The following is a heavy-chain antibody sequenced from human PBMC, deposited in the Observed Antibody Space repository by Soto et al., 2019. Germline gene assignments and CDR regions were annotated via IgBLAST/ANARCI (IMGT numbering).Heavy chain of an antibody. D-gene: IGHD3-22*01. Sequence: SETLSLTCAVYGGSFSGYYWSWIRQPPGKGLEWIGEINHSGSTNYNPSLKSRVTISVDTSKNQFSLKLSSVTAADTAVYYCVRVRKYYYDSSGYYYFDYWGQGTLVTVSS. CDR1: GGSFSGYY. J-gene: IGHJ4*02. V-gene: IGHV4-34*01. CDR3: VRVRKYYYDSSGYYYFDY. CDR2: INHSGST.